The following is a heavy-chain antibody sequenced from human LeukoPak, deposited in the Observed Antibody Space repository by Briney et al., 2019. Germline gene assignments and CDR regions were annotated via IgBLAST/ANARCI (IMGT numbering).Heavy chain of an antibody. CDR3: ARDQGDSSGYYDWYFDL. CDR1: GYTFTNYG. V-gene: IGHV1-18*01. Sequence: ASVKVSCKASGYTFTNYGISWVRQAPGQGLVWMGWISAYNGNTNYAQKLQGRVTMTTDTSTSTAYMELRSLRSDDTAVYYCARDQGDSSGYYDWYFDLWGRGTLVTVSS. D-gene: IGHD3-22*01. J-gene: IGHJ2*01. CDR2: ISAYNGNT.